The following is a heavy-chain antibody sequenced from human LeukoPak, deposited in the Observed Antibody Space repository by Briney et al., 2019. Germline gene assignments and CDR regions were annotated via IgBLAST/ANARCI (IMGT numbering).Heavy chain of an antibody. CDR1: GGTFSSYA. J-gene: IGHJ6*02. Sequence: VASVKVSCKASGGTFSSYAISWVRQAPGQGLEWMGWMNPNSGNTGYAQKFQGRVTMTRNTSISTAYMELSSLRSEDTAVYYCARDDGAVAGYYGMDVWGQGTTVTVSS. CDR2: MNPNSGNT. CDR3: ARDDGAVAGYYGMDV. V-gene: IGHV1-8*02. D-gene: IGHD6-19*01.